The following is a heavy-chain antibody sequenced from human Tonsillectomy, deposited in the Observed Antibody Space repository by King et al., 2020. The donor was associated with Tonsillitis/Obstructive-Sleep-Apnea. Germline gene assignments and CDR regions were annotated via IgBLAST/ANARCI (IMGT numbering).Heavy chain of an antibody. Sequence: QLVQSGAEVKKPGASVKVSCKASGYTFSSFGINWVRQAPGQGLEWMGWISAYNGNTNYAQNVLGRVTMTTDTSTSTAYMELRSLRSDDTAVYYCATLVLTGDFDYWGQGTLVTVSS. D-gene: IGHD1-14*01. CDR3: ATLVLTGDFDY. CDR1: GYTFSSFG. V-gene: IGHV1-18*01. CDR2: ISAYNGNT. J-gene: IGHJ4*02.